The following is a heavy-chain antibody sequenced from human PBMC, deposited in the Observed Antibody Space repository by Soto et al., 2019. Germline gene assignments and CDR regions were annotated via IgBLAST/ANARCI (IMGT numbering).Heavy chain of an antibody. J-gene: IGHJ4*02. CDR3: ARASSGGYYIESSGYCCYYFGY. CDR1: GGSISSGGYF. CDR2: IYHSGST. Sequence: SETLSLTYAVSGGSISSGGYFWSWIRLPLGKGLEWIVYIYHSGSTYYNTSLKSRVTISVDRSKNQLSLKLSSGTDADTAEYYCARASSGGYYIESSGYCCYYFGYWGKGTLVA. D-gene: IGHD3-22*01. V-gene: IGHV4-30-2*01.